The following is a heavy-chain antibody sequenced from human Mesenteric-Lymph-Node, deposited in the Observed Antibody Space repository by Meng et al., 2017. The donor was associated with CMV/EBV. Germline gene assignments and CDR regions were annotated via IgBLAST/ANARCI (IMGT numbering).Heavy chain of an antibody. V-gene: IGHV3-7*01. D-gene: IGHD1-26*01. CDR2: IKEDGSAD. CDR1: GFTFDDYD. Sequence: GESLKISCAASGFTFDDYDMHWVRQVPGKGLEWVANIKEDGSADNYVDSVRGRFTISRDNAQNSLFLRMNSLRAEDTAVYYCARERLGGATAMDYWGQGTLVTVSS. CDR3: ARERLGGATAMDY. J-gene: IGHJ4*02.